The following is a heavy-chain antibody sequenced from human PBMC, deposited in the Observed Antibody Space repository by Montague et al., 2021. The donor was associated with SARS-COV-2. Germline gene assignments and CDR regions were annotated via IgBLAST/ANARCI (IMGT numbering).Heavy chain of an antibody. CDR1: GFTFKSSW. Sequence: SLRLSCAASGFTFKSSWISWVRQAPGTGLELVANINQDGSDKYYVDSVKGRFTISRDNSKNTLYLQMNSLRAEDTAVYYCANQLVGLYGMDVWGQGTTVTVSS. V-gene: IGHV3-7*01. CDR3: ANQLVGLYGMDV. CDR2: INQDGSDK. D-gene: IGHD2-21*01. J-gene: IGHJ6*02.